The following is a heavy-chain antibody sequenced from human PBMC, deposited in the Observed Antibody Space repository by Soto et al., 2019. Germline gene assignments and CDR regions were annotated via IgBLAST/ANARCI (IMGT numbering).Heavy chain of an antibody. Sequence: ASVKVSCKASGYTFTSYAMHWVRRAPGQRLEWMGWINAGNGNTKYSQKFQGRVTITRDTSASTAYMELSSLRSEDTAVYYCARSLLVRGVIQKLDYWGQGTLVTVSS. CDR2: INAGNGNT. J-gene: IGHJ4*02. D-gene: IGHD3-10*01. CDR3: ARSLLVRGVIQKLDY. V-gene: IGHV1-3*01. CDR1: GYTFTSYA.